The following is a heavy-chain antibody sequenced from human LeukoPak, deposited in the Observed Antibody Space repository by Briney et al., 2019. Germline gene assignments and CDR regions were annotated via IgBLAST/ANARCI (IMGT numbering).Heavy chain of an antibody. CDR2: ISYDGSNK. D-gene: IGHD3-10*01. CDR1: GFTFSSYA. Sequence: QPGRPLRLSCAASGFTFSSYAMHWVRQAPGKGLEWVAVISYDGSNKYYADSVKGRFTISRDNSKNTLYLRMNSLRAEDTAVYYCASTPSGSGSYYFDYWGQGTLVTVSS. V-gene: IGHV3-30-3*01. CDR3: ASTPSGSGSYYFDY. J-gene: IGHJ4*02.